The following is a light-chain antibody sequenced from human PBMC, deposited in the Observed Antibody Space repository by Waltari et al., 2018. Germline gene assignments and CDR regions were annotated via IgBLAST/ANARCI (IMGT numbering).Light chain of an antibody. CDR1: ESVPSGY. J-gene: IGKJ1*01. V-gene: IGKV3-20*01. CDR2: VAS. CDR3: QQYGSLPWT. Sequence: EIVLTQSPGTLSLSPGDRATLSCRASESVPSGYLAWYQQKPGQAPRLLIFVASSGATGVPDRFSGSESGTDFTLTISRLEPEDFAVYYCQQYGSLPWTFGQGTKVDLK.